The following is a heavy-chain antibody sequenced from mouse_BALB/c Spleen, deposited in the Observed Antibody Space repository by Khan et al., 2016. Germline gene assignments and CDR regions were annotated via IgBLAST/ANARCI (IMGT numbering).Heavy chain of an antibody. CDR2: ISYSDNT. V-gene: IGHV3-2*02. J-gene: IGHJ4*01. CDR1: GNSITSDYA. Sequence: VQLKQSGPGLVKPSQSLSLTCTVTGNSITSDYAWNWIRQFPGNKLEWMGYISYSDNTNYNPSLKSRISITRDTSKNQFFLQLNSVTTEDTATYYCARKSWAMDYWGQGTSVTVSS. CDR3: ARKSWAMDY.